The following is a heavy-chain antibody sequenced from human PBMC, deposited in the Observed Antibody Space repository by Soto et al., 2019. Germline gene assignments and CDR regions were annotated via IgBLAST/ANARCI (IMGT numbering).Heavy chain of an antibody. CDR2: ISYDGSNK. CDR3: ATDLNYDILTGYLP. Sequence: QVQLVESGGGVVQPGRSLRLSCAASGFTFSSYGMHWVRQAPGKGLEWVAVISYDGSNKYYADSVKGRFTISRDNSKNTLYLQMNSLRAEDTAVYYCATDLNYDILTGYLPWGQGTLVTVSS. V-gene: IGHV3-30*03. D-gene: IGHD3-9*01. J-gene: IGHJ5*02. CDR1: GFTFSSYG.